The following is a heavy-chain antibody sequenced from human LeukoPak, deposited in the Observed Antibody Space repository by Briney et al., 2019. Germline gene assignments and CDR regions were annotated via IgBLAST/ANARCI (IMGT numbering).Heavy chain of an antibody. V-gene: IGHV3-48*03. CDR2: ISSSGSTI. J-gene: IGHJ2*01. Sequence: GGSLRLSCAASGFTFSSYEMNWVRQAPGKRLEWVSYISSSGSTIYYADSVKGRFTISRDNAKNSLYLQMNSLRAEDTAVYYCATLGALVVITHWYFDLWGRGTLVTVSS. D-gene: IGHD3-22*01. CDR1: GFTFSSYE. CDR3: ATLGALVVITHWYFDL.